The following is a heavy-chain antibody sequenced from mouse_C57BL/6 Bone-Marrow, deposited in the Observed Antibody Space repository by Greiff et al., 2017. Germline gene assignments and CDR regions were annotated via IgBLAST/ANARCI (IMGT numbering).Heavy chain of an antibody. V-gene: IGHV1-15*01. CDR1: GYTFTDYE. D-gene: IGHD2-4*01. Sequence: QVQLQQSGAELVRPGASVTLSCKASGYTFTDYEMHWVKQTPVHGLEWIGAIDPETGGTAYNQKFKGKAILTADKSSSTAYMELRSLTSEDSAVYYCTRCMITTSNGHAMDYWGQGTSVTVSS. CDR3: TRCMITTSNGHAMDY. CDR2: IDPETGGT. J-gene: IGHJ4*01.